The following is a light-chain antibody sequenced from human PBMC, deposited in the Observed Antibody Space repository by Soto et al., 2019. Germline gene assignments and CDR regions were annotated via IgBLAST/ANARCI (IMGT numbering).Light chain of an antibody. Sequence: DIVMTQSPLSLPVTPGEPASISCRSSQSLLYSNGNNYFDWYLQKPGQSPQLLIYLGSNRASGVPDRFSGSGSGTDFTLKISRVEAEDVGVYYCMQALQTPLTFGQGTRLEIK. CDR3: MQALQTPLT. V-gene: IGKV2-28*01. J-gene: IGKJ5*01. CDR1: QSLLYSNGNNY. CDR2: LGS.